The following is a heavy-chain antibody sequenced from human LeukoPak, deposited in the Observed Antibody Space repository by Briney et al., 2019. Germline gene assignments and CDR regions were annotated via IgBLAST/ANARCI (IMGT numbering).Heavy chain of an antibody. CDR1: GGSISSYY. D-gene: IGHD2-2*01. CDR2: IYTSGST. CDR3: ARDSGQSYCSSTSCYPNWFDP. J-gene: IGHJ5*02. Sequence: SETLSLTCTVSGGSISSYYWSWIRQPAGKGLEWIGRIYTSGSTNYNPSLKSRVTMSVDTSKNQFSLKLSSVTAADTAVYYCARDSGQSYCSSTSCYPNWFDPWGQGTLVTVSS. V-gene: IGHV4-4*07.